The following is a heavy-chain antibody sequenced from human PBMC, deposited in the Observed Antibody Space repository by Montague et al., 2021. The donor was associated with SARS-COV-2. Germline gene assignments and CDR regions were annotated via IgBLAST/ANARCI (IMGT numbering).Heavy chain of an antibody. CDR2: RYQNGAT. J-gene: IGHJ4*02. Sequence: SETLPLTCSVSGFSISSGYYWGWIRQTPGKGLEWIGSRYQNGATXXSPSLKRPVTILLDTSKNQFSLSLTSVTAADTAVYYCARSGVGIFDFSYFDSWGQGSLVIVSS. CDR3: ARSGVGIFDFSYFDS. V-gene: IGHV4-38-2*02. D-gene: IGHD3-3*01. CDR1: GFSISSGYY.